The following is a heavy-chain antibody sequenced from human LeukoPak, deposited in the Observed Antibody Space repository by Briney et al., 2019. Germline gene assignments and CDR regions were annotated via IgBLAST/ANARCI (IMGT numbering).Heavy chain of an antibody. Sequence: GGSLRLSCAASGFTFSSYAMSWVRQAPGKGLEWVSVISGSGGSTYYADSVKGRFTISRDNSKNTLYLQMNSLRAEDTAVYYCARDIFSSVATYYFDYWGQGTLVTVSS. CDR2: ISGSGGST. CDR1: GFTFSSYA. CDR3: ARDIFSSVATYYFDY. J-gene: IGHJ4*02. V-gene: IGHV3-23*01. D-gene: IGHD2-2*01.